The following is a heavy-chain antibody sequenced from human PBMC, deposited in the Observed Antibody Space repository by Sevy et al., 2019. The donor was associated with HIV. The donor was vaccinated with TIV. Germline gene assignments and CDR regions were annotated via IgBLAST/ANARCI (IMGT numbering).Heavy chain of an antibody. V-gene: IGHV3-53*01. J-gene: IGHJ6*04. CDR1: XXXXXXXX. CDR2: XXXXXXT. Sequence: GGSLRLSXAXXXXXXXXXXMXWXXXXPGKXXXWXSVXXXXXXTYYADSVKGRFTISRDNSKNTLYLQMNSLRAEDTXXXXCARTGXXXXXXXXYYXXXXXXWGKGXTVTVSS. CDR3: ARTGXXXXXXXXYYXXXXXX. D-gene: IGHD1-26*01.